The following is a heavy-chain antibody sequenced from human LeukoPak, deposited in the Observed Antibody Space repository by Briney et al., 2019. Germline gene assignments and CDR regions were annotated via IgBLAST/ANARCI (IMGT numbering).Heavy chain of an antibody. D-gene: IGHD5-12*01. J-gene: IGHJ4*02. CDR3: AREARDIVATIGFDY. CDR1: GGSISSYY. Sequence: SETLSLTCTVSGGSISSYYWSWIRQPPGKGLEWIGYIYYSGSTNYNHSLKSRVTISVDTSKNQFSLKLSSVTAADTAVYYCAREARDIVATIGFDYWGQGTLVTVSS. V-gene: IGHV4-59*01. CDR2: IYYSGST.